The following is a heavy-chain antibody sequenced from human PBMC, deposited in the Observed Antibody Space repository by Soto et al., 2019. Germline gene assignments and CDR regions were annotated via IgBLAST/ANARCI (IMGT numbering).Heavy chain of an antibody. CDR2: IYYSGST. CDR1: GGSISSSSYY. D-gene: IGHD6-13*01. Sequence: PSETLSLTCTVSGGSISSSSYYWGWIRQPPGKGLEWIGSIYYSGSTYYNPSLKSRVTISVDTSKNQFSLKLSSVTAADTAVYYCARPNSSSWHSPLGYWGQGTLVTVSS. V-gene: IGHV4-39*01. J-gene: IGHJ4*02. CDR3: ARPNSSSWHSPLGY.